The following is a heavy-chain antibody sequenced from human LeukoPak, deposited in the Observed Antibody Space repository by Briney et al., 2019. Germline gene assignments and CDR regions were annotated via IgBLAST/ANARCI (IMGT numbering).Heavy chain of an antibody. V-gene: IGHV3-23*01. J-gene: IGHJ4*02. CDR3: ARTPRNYFDY. CDR1: GFTFSSYA. Sequence: GGSLRLSCAASGFTFSSYAMSWVRQAPGKGLEWVSTIIGGGGGTYYADSVKGRFTISRDNSKNTLFLQMSSLRAEDTAVYYCARTPRNYFDYWGQGTLVTVSS. CDR2: IIGGGGGT. D-gene: IGHD1-14*01.